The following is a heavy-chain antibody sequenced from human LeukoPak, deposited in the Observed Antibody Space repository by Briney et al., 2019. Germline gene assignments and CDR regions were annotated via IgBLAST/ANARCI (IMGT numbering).Heavy chain of an antibody. CDR2: IIPIFGTA. CDR1: GGTISSYA. J-gene: IGHJ4*02. CDR3: ARVNNYHTLSSFDY. D-gene: IGHD3-9*01. Sequence: SVKVSCKASGGTISSYAISWVRQAPGQGLEWMGGIIPIFGTATYAQKFQGRVTITADESTSTAYMELSSLRSEDTAVYYCARVNNYHTLSSFDYWGQGTLVIVSS. V-gene: IGHV1-69*13.